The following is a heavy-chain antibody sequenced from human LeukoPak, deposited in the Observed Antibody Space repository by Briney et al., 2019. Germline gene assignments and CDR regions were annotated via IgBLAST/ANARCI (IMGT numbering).Heavy chain of an antibody. Sequence: GVSLSLSCAASGFTFSSYGMQWVRQAPGKGLEGVVVIWYDGSNKYYADSVKGRFTISRDNSKNKLYLQMNSLRAEDTAVYYCASGGSIAALGYWGQGTLVTVSS. CDR2: IWYDGSNK. D-gene: IGHD6-6*01. CDR1: GFTFSSYG. V-gene: IGHV3-33*01. CDR3: ASGGSIAALGY. J-gene: IGHJ4*02.